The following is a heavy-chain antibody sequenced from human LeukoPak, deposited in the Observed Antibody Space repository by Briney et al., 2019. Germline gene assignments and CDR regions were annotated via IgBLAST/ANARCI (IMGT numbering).Heavy chain of an antibody. D-gene: IGHD3-10*01. V-gene: IGHV1-69*05. CDR2: ITPIFRTT. J-gene: IGHJ3*01. Sequence: ASVKVSCKASGGTFNNYAINWLRQAPGQGLEWMGGITPIFRTTHYTQRLQGRVTITTNESTSTAYMELSSLRSDDTAVYYCAREKELWSGVLFPGFDLWGQGTMVTVSS. CDR3: AREKELWSGVLFPGFDL. CDR1: GGTFNNYA.